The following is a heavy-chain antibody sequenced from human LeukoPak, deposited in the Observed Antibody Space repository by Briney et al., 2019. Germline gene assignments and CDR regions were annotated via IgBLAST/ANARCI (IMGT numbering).Heavy chain of an antibody. CDR2: IKPDGSDQ. D-gene: IGHD4-17*01. CDR3: ARNYGDLDY. Sequence: GGSLRLSCVVSGFTFSTYWMNWVRQAPGKGLEWVANIKPDGSDQYYVDSVKGRFTISRDNAKNSLYLQMNSLRDEDTAVYYCARNYGDLDYWGQGTLVTVSS. V-gene: IGHV3-7*04. CDR1: GFTFSTYW. J-gene: IGHJ4*02.